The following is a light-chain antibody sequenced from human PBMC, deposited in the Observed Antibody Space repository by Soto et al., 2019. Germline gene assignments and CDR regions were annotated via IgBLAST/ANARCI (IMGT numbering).Light chain of an antibody. CDR1: SSNIGAHYD. CDR2: GNS. J-gene: IGLJ2*01. V-gene: IGLV1-40*01. Sequence: QSVLTQPPAVSGAPGQRVTISCVGSSSNIGAHYDVHWYQQLPGIAPKLLIYGNSNRPSGVPDRFSGSKSGTSASLAMSGLQAEDEADYYCQSYDSNLSGVVFGGGTKLTVL. CDR3: QSYDSNLSGVV.